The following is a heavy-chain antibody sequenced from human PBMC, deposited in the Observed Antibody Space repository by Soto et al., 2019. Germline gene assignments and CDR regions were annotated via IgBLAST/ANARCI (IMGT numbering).Heavy chain of an antibody. V-gene: IGHV2-5*02. J-gene: IGHJ6*02. CDR3: ARTRVRPSYYGMDV. CDR1: GFSLTTSGVA. D-gene: IGHD1-1*01. Sequence: SGPTLVNPTQTLTLTCTFSGFSLTTSGVAVGWIRQPPGKALEWLALVYWDDDKRYSPSLKSRLTITKDTSKNQVVLTMTNMDPVDTATYYCARTRVRPSYYGMDVWGQGTTVTVSS. CDR2: VYWDDDK.